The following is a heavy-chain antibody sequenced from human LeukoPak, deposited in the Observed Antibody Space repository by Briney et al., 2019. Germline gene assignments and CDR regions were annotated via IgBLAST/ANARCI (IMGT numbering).Heavy chain of an antibody. D-gene: IGHD3-10*01. CDR3: TTVRFGELLYNWFDP. Sequence: GGSLRLSCAASGFTFSNAWMSWVRQAPGKGLEWVGRIKSKTDGGTTDYAAPVKGRFTISRDDSKNTLYLQMNSLKTEDTAVYYCTTVRFGELLYNWFDPWGQGTLVTVSS. V-gene: IGHV3-15*01. J-gene: IGHJ5*02. CDR1: GFTFSNAW. CDR2: IKSKTDGGTT.